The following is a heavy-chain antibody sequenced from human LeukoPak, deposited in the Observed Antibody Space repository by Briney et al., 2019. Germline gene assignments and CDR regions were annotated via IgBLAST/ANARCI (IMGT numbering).Heavy chain of an antibody. J-gene: IGHJ5*02. CDR3: ARGRGYYYDSSGYHP. D-gene: IGHD3-22*01. CDR1: GFTFSSYS. Sequence: PGGSLRLSCAASGFTFSSYSMNWVRQAPGKGLEWVSYISSSSSTIYYADSVKGRFTISRDSAKNSLYLQMNSLRAEDTAVYYCARGRGYYYDSSGYHPWGQGTLVTVSS. CDR2: ISSSSSTI. V-gene: IGHV3-48*04.